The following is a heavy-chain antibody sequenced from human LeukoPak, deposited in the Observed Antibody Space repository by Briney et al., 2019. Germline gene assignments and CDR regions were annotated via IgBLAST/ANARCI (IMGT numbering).Heavy chain of an antibody. J-gene: IGHJ6*02. CDR2: IYYSGST. D-gene: IGHD2-15*01. V-gene: IGHV4-59*01. CDR1: GGSISSYY. Sequence: SETLSLTCTVSGGSISSYYWSWIRQPPGKGLEWIGYIYYSGSTNYNPSLKSRVTISVDTSKNQFSLKLSSVTAADTVVYYCARGVVAATGGMDVWGQGTTVTVSS. CDR3: ARGVVAATGGMDV.